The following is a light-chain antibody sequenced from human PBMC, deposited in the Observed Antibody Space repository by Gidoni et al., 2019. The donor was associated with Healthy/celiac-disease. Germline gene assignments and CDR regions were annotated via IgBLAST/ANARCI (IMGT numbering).Light chain of an antibody. CDR2: GAS. J-gene: IGKJ4*01. V-gene: IGKV3-20*01. Sequence: EIVLTQSPGTLSLSPGQSATLSCRASQSISSSQFAWYQQKPGQAPRPLMYGASSRATGIPDRFSGSGSGTDFTLTISRLEPEDFAVYYCQHFGNFGGGTKVE. CDR3: QHFGN. CDR1: QSISSSQ.